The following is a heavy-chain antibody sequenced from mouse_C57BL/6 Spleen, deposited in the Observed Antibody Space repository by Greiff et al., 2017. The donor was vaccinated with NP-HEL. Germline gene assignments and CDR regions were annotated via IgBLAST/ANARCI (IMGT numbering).Heavy chain of an antibody. V-gene: IGHV5-17*01. CDR1: GFTFSDYG. CDR3: ARPYSNPYAMDY. Sequence: DVMLVESGGGLVKPGGSLKLSCAASGFTFSDYGMHWVRQAPEKGLEWVAYISSGSSTIYYADTVKGRFTISRDNAKNTLFLQMTSLRSEDTAMYYCARPYSNPYAMDYWGQGTSVTVSS. D-gene: IGHD2-5*01. J-gene: IGHJ4*01. CDR2: ISSGSSTI.